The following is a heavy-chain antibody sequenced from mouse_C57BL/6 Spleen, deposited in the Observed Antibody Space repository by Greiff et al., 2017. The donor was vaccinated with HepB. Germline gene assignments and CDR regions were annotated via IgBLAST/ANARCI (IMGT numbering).Heavy chain of an antibody. Sequence: SAPFLASHSQSLSITFPFSLCSITTYVFRWVRPPPGKGLEWLGVIWGDGSTNYHSALISRLSISKDNSKSQVFLKLNSLQTDDTATYYCAKRDGYPFYWYFDVWGTGTTVTVSS. J-gene: IGHJ1*03. D-gene: IGHD2-3*01. V-gene: IGHV2-3*01. CDR1: LCSITTYV. CDR3: AKRDGYPFYWYFDV. CDR2: IWGDGST.